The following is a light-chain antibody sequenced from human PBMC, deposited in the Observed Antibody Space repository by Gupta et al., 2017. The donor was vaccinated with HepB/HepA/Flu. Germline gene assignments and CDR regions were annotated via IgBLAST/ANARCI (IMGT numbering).Light chain of an antibody. Sequence: QSALTHSPSASGSPGHSVTIPRPGTSSDVGGYNYVSWYQQHPGKAPKLMIYEVSKRPSGVPDRFSGSKSGNTASLTVSGLQAEDEADYYCSSYAGSNNLVFGGGTKLTVL. V-gene: IGLV2-8*01. CDR3: SSYAGSNNLV. CDR2: EVS. J-gene: IGLJ2*01. CDR1: SSDVGGYNY.